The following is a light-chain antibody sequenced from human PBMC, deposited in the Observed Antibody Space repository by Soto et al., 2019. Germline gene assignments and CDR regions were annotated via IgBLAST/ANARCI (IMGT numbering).Light chain of an antibody. CDR3: QQSYSAPRP. CDR1: QSISNY. V-gene: IGKV1-39*01. CDR2: AAA. Sequence: DIQMTQTPSSLSASVGDRVTITCRASQSISNYLNWYQQKPGKAPKLLIYAAANLRSGVPSRFSGSGSGTDFTLTVSSLQPEDFATYYCQQSYSAPRPFGQGTKLDIK. J-gene: IGKJ2*01.